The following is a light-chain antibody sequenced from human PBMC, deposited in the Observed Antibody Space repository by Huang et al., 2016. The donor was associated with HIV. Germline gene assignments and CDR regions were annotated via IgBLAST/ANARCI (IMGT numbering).Light chain of an antibody. CDR2: KVS. V-gene: IGKV2-30*02. Sequence: DVVMTQSPLSLPVTLGQPASISCRSSQSLVHSDGNTYLNWVHQRPGQSPRRLIYKVSNRDSGVPDRFSVSGSGTDFTLKISRVEAEDVGVYYCMQGTHWPRTFGQGTKVEIK. CDR1: QSLVHSDGNTY. CDR3: MQGTHWPRT. J-gene: IGKJ1*01.